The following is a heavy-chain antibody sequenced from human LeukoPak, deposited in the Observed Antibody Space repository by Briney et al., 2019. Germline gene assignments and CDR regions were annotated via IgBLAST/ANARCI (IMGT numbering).Heavy chain of an antibody. J-gene: IGHJ4*02. V-gene: IGHV4-59*12. CDR2: IYSSVTT. Sequence: PSETLSLTCAVYGGSFSGYYWSWIRQPPGKGLEWIAYIYSSVTTNYNPSLKSRVTISIDTSKNQFSLKLSSATAADTAVYYCARSGWRWDYFDYWGQGTLVTVSS. CDR1: GGSFSGYY. D-gene: IGHD6-19*01. CDR3: ARSGWRWDYFDY.